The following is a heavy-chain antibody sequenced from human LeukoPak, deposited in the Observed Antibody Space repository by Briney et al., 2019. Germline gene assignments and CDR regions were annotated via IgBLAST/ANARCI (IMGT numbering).Heavy chain of an antibody. V-gene: IGHV4-30-2*01. D-gene: IGHD2-15*01. CDR3: ARGLLPGFDY. Sequence: SETLSLTCTVSGGSISSGGYYWSWIRQPPGKGLEWIGYIYHSGSTYYNPSLKSRVTISVDRSKNQFSLKLSSVTAADTAVYYCARGLLPGFDYWGQGTLVTVSS. J-gene: IGHJ4*02. CDR2: IYHSGST. CDR1: GGSISSGGYY.